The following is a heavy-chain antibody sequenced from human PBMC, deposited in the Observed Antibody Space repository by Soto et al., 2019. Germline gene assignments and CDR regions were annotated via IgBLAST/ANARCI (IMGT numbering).Heavy chain of an antibody. V-gene: IGHV2-5*02. J-gene: IGHJ4*02. Sequence: QITLKESGPALVKPTQTLTLTCTFSGFSLNTDGVGVGWIRQPPGKALEWLAVIYWDDDKRYSPSLKNRLSVAKGTSENQVVLTMTNMDPVDTATYYCAHSGKWGIRGVIKPWGYWGQGTLVIVSS. CDR3: AHSGKWGIRGVIKPWGY. CDR1: GFSLNTDGVG. CDR2: IYWDDDK. D-gene: IGHD3-10*01.